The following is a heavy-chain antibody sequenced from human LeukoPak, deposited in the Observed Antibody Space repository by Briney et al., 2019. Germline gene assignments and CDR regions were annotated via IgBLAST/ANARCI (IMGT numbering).Heavy chain of an antibody. Sequence: GGSLRLSCAASGFTFSSYAVSWVRQAPGKGLEWVSAISGSGGSTYYADSVKGRFTISRDNSKNTLYLQMNSLRAEDTAVYYCAKAGGETTVTTKYAYDYWGQGTLVTVSS. J-gene: IGHJ4*02. D-gene: IGHD4-17*01. CDR1: GFTFSSYA. V-gene: IGHV3-23*01. CDR2: ISGSGGST. CDR3: AKAGGETTVTTKYAYDY.